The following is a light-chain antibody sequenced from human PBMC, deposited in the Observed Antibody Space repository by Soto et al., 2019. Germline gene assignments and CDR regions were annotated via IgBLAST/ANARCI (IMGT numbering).Light chain of an antibody. CDR1: PSVDIAF. CDR3: QQFVSLPYT. J-gene: IGKJ2*01. V-gene: IGKV3-20*01. CDR2: GAS. Sequence: ENVLTQSPGTLSLSPVEGASLSCRASPSVDIAFLAWYQQKPGQVPRLLIYGASTRATGIPDRFSDSGSGTDFTLTISRVEPEDIAVYYCQQFVSLPYTFGQGTKLEMK.